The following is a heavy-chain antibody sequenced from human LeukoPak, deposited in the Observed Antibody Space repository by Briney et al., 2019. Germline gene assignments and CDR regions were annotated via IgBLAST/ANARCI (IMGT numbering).Heavy chain of an antibody. V-gene: IGHV3-23*01. CDR3: ARTGGSYPYYFEY. J-gene: IGHJ4*02. D-gene: IGHD1-26*01. Sequence: GGSLRLSCAASGFTFSSYGMSWVRQAPGKGLEWVSAISGSGGSTYYADSVKGRFTISRDNSKNTLYLQMNSLRAEDTAVYYCARTGGSYPYYFEYWGQGTLVTVSS. CDR1: GFTFSSYG. CDR2: ISGSGGST.